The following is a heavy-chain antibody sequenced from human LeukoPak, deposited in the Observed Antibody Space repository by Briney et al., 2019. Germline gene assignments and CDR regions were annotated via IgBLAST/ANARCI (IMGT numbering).Heavy chain of an antibody. CDR1: GGSISSYY. V-gene: IGHV4-59*01. D-gene: IGHD3-16*01. CDR3: AIWGEPDAFDI. Sequence: PSETLSLTCTVSGGSISSYYWSWIRQPPGKGLEWIGYIYYSGSTNYNPSLKSRVTISVDTSKNQFSLKLSSVTAADTAVYYCAIWGEPDAFDIWGQGTMVTVSS. CDR2: IYYSGST. J-gene: IGHJ3*02.